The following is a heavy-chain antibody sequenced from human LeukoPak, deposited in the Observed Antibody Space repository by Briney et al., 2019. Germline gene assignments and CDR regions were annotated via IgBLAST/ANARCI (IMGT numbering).Heavy chain of an antibody. D-gene: IGHD3-9*01. CDR3: ATLVLRYFDWLSPFGAFDI. CDR1: GYTFTGYY. CDR2: INPNSGGT. V-gene: IGHV1-2*02. Sequence: ASVKVSCKASGYTFTGYYMHWVRQAPGQGLEWMGWINPNSGGTNYAQKFQGRVTMTRDTSISTAYMGLSRLRSDDTAVYYCATLVLRYFDWLSPFGAFDIWGQGTMVTVSS. J-gene: IGHJ3*02.